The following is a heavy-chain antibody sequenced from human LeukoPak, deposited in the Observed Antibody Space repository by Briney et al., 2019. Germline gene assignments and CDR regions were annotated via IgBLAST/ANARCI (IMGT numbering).Heavy chain of an antibody. D-gene: IGHD5-12*01. V-gene: IGHV3-15*01. CDR2: IKRKTDGGTT. CDR3: TITVATSIDY. J-gene: IGHJ4*02. CDR1: GFTFSNAW. Sequence: PGGSLRLSCAASGFTFSNAWMSWVRQAPGKGLEWVGRIKRKTDGGTTDYAAPVKGRFTISCDDSKNTLYLQMNSLNIEDTAVYYCTITVATSIDYWGQGTLVTVSS.